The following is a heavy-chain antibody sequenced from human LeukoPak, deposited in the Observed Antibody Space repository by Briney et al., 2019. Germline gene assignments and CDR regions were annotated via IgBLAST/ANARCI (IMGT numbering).Heavy chain of an antibody. CDR2: IYHSGST. CDR3: ARRIARPDNWFDP. V-gene: IGHV4-38-2*01. Sequence: SETLSLTCAVSGYSISSGYYWGWIRQPLGKELEWIGSIYHSGSTYYNPSLKSRVTTSVDTSKNQFSLKLSSVTAADTAVYYCARRIARPDNWFDPWGQGTLVTVSS. CDR1: GYSISSGYY. J-gene: IGHJ5*02. D-gene: IGHD6-6*01.